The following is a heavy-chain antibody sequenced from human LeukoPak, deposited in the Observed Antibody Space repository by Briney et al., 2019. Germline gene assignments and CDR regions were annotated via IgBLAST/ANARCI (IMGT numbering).Heavy chain of an antibody. J-gene: IGHJ4*02. V-gene: IGHV3-23*01. CDR3: AKGQGDCSGTSCRE. Sequence: GGSLRLSCAASGFTFSSYAMNWVRQAPGQGLEWVSGISGSGGSTYYADFVKGRCTIFRDNSKNTLYLQINSLRVEDTAVYYCAKGQGDCSGTSCREWGQGTLVTVSS. CDR1: GFTFSSYA. CDR2: ISGSGGST. D-gene: IGHD2-2*01.